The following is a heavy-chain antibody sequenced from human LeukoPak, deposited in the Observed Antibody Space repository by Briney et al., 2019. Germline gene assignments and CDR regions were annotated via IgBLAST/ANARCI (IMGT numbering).Heavy chain of an antibody. CDR2: IYYSGST. CDR1: GDSISSSSYH. V-gene: IGHV4-39*02. J-gene: IGHJ5*02. Sequence: SETLSLTCTVSGDSISSSSYHWGWIRQPPGKGLEWIASIYYSGSTYYNPSLKSRVTISVDTSKNQFSLKLSSVTAADAAVYYCATDYSLYCSSTSCYFSWGQGTLVTVSS. CDR3: ATDYSLYCSSTSCYFS. D-gene: IGHD2-2*01.